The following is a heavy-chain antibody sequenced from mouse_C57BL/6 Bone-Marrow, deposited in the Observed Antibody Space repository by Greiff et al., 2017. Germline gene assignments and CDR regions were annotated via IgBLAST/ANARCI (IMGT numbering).Heavy chain of an antibody. D-gene: IGHD1-1*01. V-gene: IGHV14-4*01. CDR2: IDPENGDT. J-gene: IGHJ3*01. Sequence: EVKLVESGAELVRPGASVKLSCTASGFNIKDDYMHWVKQRPEQGLEWIGWIDPENGDTEYASKFQGKATITADTSSNTAYLQLSSLTSEDTAVYYCTIYYYGSNAWFAYWGQGTLVTVSA. CDR3: TIYYYGSNAWFAY. CDR1: GFNIKDDY.